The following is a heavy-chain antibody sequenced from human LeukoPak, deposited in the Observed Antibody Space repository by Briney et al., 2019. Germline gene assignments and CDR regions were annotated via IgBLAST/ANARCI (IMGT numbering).Heavy chain of an antibody. CDR1: GYVFIRHW. J-gene: IGHJ6*03. CDR2: IHPEDSYS. Sequence: GESLKISCKASGYVFIRHWIGWVRQVPGKGLEGMGVIHPEDSYSRYNAAFQGQATLSVDESTSTAYLQLSSLKASDTAIYYCARQNHYYYYMDVWGRGTTVTVSS. V-gene: IGHV5-51*01. CDR3: ARQNHYYYYMDV.